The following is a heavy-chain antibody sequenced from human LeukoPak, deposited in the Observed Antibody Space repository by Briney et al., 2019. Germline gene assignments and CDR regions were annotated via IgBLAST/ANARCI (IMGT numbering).Heavy chain of an antibody. CDR2: IRYDGSNK. Sequence: GGSLRLSCAASGFTFSSYGMHWVRQAPGKGLEWVAFIRYDGSNKYYADSVKGRFTISRDNSKNTLYLEMNSLRVEDTAMYYCARGRHIVATSGYFDCWGQGTLVTVSS. J-gene: IGHJ4*02. V-gene: IGHV3-30*02. CDR1: GFTFSSYG. CDR3: ARGRHIVATSGYFDC. D-gene: IGHD5-12*01.